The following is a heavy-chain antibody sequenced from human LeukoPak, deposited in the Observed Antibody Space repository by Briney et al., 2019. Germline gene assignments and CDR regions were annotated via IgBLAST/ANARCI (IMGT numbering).Heavy chain of an antibody. CDR2: IHYSGST. CDR3: ARESYRGRTFDY. Sequence: SETLSLTCTASGGSISSNNYYWGWIRQPPGKGLEWIGSIHYSGSTYYNPSLKSRVTISVDTSKNQLSLKLSSVSAAYTAVFYCARESYRGRTFDYWGQGTLVTASS. CDR1: GGSISSNNYY. J-gene: IGHJ4*02. V-gene: IGHV4-39*02. D-gene: IGHD1-26*01.